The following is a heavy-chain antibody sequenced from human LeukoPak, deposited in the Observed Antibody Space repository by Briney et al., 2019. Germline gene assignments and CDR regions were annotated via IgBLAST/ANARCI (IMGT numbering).Heavy chain of an antibody. CDR2: INPGSGGT. V-gene: IGHV1-2*02. CDR3: AKSPDYSRFDS. D-gene: IGHD4-11*01. J-gene: IGHJ4*02. Sequence: ASVKVSCKTFGYTFTGYYIHWVRQAPGQGLEWMGWINPGSGGTIYAQKFQGRVTMTRYTSINVAYMELRSLTSDDTAVYYCAKSPDYSRFDSWGQGALVTVSS. CDR1: GYTFTGYY.